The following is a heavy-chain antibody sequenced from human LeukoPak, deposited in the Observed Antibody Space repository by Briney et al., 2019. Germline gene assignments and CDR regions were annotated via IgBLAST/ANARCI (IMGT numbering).Heavy chain of an antibody. CDR3: ARYHSALNY. V-gene: IGHV3-53*01. D-gene: IGHD6-6*01. CDR2: LYSGGST. CDR1: GFSVSSDY. J-gene: IGHJ4*02. Sequence: GGSLRLSCVASGFSVSSDYMTWVRQAPGKGLEWVSVLYSGGSTYYEDSVKGRFTISRDNSKNTLYLQMNNLRVEDTAVYYCARYHSALNYWGQGTLVTASS.